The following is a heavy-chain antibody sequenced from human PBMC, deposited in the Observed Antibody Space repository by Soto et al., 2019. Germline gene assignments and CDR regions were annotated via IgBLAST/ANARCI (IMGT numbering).Heavy chain of an antibody. V-gene: IGHV4-59*01. CDR1: GGSISSYY. J-gene: IGHJ3*02. Sequence: QVQLQESGPGLVKPSETLSLTCTVSGGSISSYYWSWIRQPPGKGLECIGYIYYSGSTNYNPSLKSRVTISVDTSKNQFSLKLSSVTAADTAVYYCARGDYGDFLRSDAFDIWGQGTMVTVSS. D-gene: IGHD4-17*01. CDR3: ARGDYGDFLRSDAFDI. CDR2: IYYSGST.